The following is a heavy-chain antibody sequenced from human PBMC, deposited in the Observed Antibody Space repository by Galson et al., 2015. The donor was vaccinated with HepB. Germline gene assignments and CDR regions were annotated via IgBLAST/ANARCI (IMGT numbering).Heavy chain of an antibody. D-gene: IGHD6-13*01. Sequence: SLGLSCAASGFTFSGSAIHWVRQASGRGPEWIGHIRSKATSYAALYVPSLKGRFTISRDDSKNMAYLHMRSLKTDDTAVYYCVRSGDFSGYSSRWGQGTLVTVSS. CDR1: GFTFSGSA. CDR2: IRSKATSYAA. J-gene: IGHJ4*02. V-gene: IGHV3-73*01. CDR3: VRSGDFSGYSSR.